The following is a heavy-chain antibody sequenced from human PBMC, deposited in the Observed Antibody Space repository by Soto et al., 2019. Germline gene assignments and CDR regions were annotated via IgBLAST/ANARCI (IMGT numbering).Heavy chain of an antibody. CDR2: ISPYNGKT. J-gene: IGHJ4*02. V-gene: IGHV1-18*01. Sequence: QVQLVQSGAEVKKPGASVKVSCKASGYTFTNFDITWVRQAPGQGLEWMGRISPYNGKTNYTQKPQGRVTMTTDTSTSTAYMELRSLESDDTAVYYCAREPPDYWGQGTLVTVSS. CDR3: AREPPDY. CDR1: GYTFTNFD.